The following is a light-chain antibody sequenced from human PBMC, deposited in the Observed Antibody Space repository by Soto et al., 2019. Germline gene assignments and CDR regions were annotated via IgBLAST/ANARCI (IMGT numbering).Light chain of an antibody. CDR3: CSHAGDSVV. Sequence: SALTQPRSVSGSPGQAVTISCTGTSSDVGRYIFVSWYQQHPGKAPILILYGAYKRPSGVPGRFSGSKSGNTASLTISGLQAEDESDYYCCSHAGDSVVFGTGTKVTVL. J-gene: IGLJ1*01. V-gene: IGLV2-11*01. CDR1: SSDVGRYIF. CDR2: GAY.